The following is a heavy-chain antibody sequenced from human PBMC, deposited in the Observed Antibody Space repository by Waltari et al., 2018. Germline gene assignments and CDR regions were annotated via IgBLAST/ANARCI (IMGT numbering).Heavy chain of an antibody. J-gene: IGHJ6*01. Sequence: QVHRVPSGAEVKKPGSSVKVSCKASGGTFSSYAISCVRQSPGQGLEWMGGIIPIFGTANYAQKFQGRVTITADESTSTAYMELSSLRSEDTAVYYCARGGYCSGGSCRHYYYGMDVWG. CDR2: IIPIFGTA. V-gene: IGHV1-69*12. CDR1: GGTFSSYA. D-gene: IGHD2-15*01. CDR3: ARGGYCSGGSCRHYYYGMDV.